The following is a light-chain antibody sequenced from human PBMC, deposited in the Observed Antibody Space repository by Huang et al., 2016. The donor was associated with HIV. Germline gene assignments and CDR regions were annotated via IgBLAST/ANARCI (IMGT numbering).Light chain of an antibody. V-gene: IGKV3-11*01. Sequence: EIVLTQSPATLSLSPGERATLSCRASQSVSSYLAWYQQKPGQAPSLLIYDASNRATGIPARFSGSGSGTDFTLTISSLEPEDFAVYYCQQRSNRPRTFGQGTKVEIK. CDR3: QQRSNRPRT. CDR1: QSVSSY. J-gene: IGKJ1*01. CDR2: DAS.